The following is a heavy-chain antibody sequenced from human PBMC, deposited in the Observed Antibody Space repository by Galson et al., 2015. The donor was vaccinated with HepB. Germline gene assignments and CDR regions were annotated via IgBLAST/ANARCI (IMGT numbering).Heavy chain of an antibody. CDR2: ISYDGSNK. V-gene: IGHV3-30*18. CDR1: GFTFSSYG. Sequence: SLRLSCAASGFTFSSYGMHWVRQAPGKGLEWVAVISYDGSNKYYADSVKGRFTISRDNSKNTLYLQMNSLRAEDTAVYYCAKLYPQGVGWGQGTLVTVSS. J-gene: IGHJ4*02. D-gene: IGHD3-10*01. CDR3: AKLYPQGVG.